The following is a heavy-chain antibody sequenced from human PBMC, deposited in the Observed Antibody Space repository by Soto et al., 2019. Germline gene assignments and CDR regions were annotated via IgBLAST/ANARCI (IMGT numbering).Heavy chain of an antibody. CDR3: TKDGSGHTYYSDN. Sequence: SATLSLTCAVYGGSFSGYYWSWIRQPPGKGLEWIGEINHSGSTTYNPSLKSRVTISVDTSKNQFSLKVSSVTAADTAVYYCTKDGSGHTYYSDNWGPGTLVTGSA. CDR1: GGSFSGYY. CDR2: INHSGST. D-gene: IGHD3-3*01. J-gene: IGHJ4*02. V-gene: IGHV4-34*01.